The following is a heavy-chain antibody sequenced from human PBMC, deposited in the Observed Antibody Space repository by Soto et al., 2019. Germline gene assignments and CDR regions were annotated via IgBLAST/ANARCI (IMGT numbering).Heavy chain of an antibody. CDR1: GYTFTSYY. CDR2: FNPTGDTA. Sequence: ASVKVSCKASGYTFTSYYIHWVRQAPGQGLEWMGIFNPTGDTASYAQKLQGRVTMTRDTSTGTAYMELGSLRSEDAAVYYCARGGRIVDTGIGYYYYHAMDVWGQGTTVTVSS. V-gene: IGHV1-46*01. J-gene: IGHJ6*02. D-gene: IGHD5-18*01. CDR3: ARGGRIVDTGIGYYYYHAMDV.